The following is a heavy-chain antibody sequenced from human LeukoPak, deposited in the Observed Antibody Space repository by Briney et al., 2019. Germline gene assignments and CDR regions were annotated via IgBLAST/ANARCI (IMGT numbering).Heavy chain of an antibody. D-gene: IGHD3-22*01. J-gene: IGHJ4*02. CDR3: ARGSYHYDSSGYYPTPFDY. V-gene: IGHV4-59*01. Sequence: SETLSLTCTVSGGSISSYYWSWIRQPPGKGLEWIGYIYYSGSTNYNPSLKSRVTISVDTSKNQFSLKLSSVTAADTAVYYCARGSYHYDSSGYYPTPFDYWGQGTLVTVSS. CDR1: GGSISSYY. CDR2: IYYSGST.